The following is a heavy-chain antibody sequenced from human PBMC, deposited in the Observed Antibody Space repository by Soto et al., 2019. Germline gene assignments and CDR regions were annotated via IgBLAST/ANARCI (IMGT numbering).Heavy chain of an antibody. Sequence: QVQLVQSGAEVKNPGASVKVSCKASGYSFTRYGIGWARQAPGQGLEWMGWINAYNGNTNYAQNLQGRLTLTTDTPTTTAYMALRSLRSTDTAIYYCAMVDVYVTPSPQDVWGEGTTVTVSS. CDR3: AMVDVYVTPSPQDV. V-gene: IGHV1-18*01. J-gene: IGHJ6*04. CDR2: INAYNGNT. CDR1: GYSFTRYG. D-gene: IGHD3-16*01.